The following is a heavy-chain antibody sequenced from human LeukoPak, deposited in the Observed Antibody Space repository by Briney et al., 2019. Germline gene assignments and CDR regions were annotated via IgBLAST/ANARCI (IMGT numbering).Heavy chain of an antibody. CDR3: ATRGYSGYDGWFDP. Sequence: SVKVSCKASGGTFSSYAISWVRQAPGQGLEWMGGIIPIFGTANYAQEFQGRVTITADESTSTAYMELSSLRSEDTAVYYCATRGYSGYDGWFDPWGQGTLVTVSS. CDR1: GGTFSSYA. J-gene: IGHJ5*02. D-gene: IGHD5-12*01. CDR2: IIPIFGTA. V-gene: IGHV1-69*13.